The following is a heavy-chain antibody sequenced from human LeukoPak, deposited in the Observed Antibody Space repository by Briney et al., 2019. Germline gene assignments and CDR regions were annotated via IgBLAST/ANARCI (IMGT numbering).Heavy chain of an antibody. Sequence: ASVKVSCKASGYTFTSYGISWVRQAPGQGLEWMGWISAYNGNTNYAQKLQGRVTMTTDTSTGTAYMELRSLRSDDTAVYYCARGLPIVGATIPFDYWGQGTLVTVSS. J-gene: IGHJ4*02. CDR2: ISAYNGNT. CDR1: GYTFTSYG. V-gene: IGHV1-18*01. D-gene: IGHD1-26*01. CDR3: ARGLPIVGATIPFDY.